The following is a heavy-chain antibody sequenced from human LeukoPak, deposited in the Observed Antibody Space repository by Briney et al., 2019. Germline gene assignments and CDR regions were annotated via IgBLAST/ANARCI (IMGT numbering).Heavy chain of an antibody. D-gene: IGHD6-25*01. CDR2: VRYDGSDK. CDR1: GFNFNMYG. J-gene: IGHJ4*02. CDR3: ARRGYSSGWNRFDY. Sequence: GGSLRLSCAASGFNFNMYGMHWVRQAPGMGLEWISFVRYDGSDKYYADSVKGRFTISRDNAKNSLYLQMNSLRAEDTAVYYCARRGYSSGWNRFDYWGQGTLVTVSS. V-gene: IGHV3-30*02.